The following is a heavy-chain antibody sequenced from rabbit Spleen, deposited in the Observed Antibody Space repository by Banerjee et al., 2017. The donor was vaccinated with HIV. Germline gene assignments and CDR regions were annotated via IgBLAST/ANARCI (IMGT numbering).Heavy chain of an antibody. Sequence: HLKESGGGLVQPGGSLKLSCTASGFTLSSYYMNWVRQAPGKGLEWIGYIDPVFGITYYANWVNGRFSISRENAQNTVFLQMTSLTAADTATYFCASDAAGREDFNLWVPGTLVTVS. CDR3: ASDAAGREDFNL. CDR1: GFTLSSYY. V-gene: IGHV1S7*01. D-gene: IGHD4-2*01. J-gene: IGHJ4*01. CDR2: IDPVFGIT.